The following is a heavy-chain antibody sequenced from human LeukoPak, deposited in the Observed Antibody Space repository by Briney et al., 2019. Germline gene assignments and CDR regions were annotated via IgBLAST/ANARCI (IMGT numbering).Heavy chain of an antibody. Sequence: ASVKVSCKASGYTFTSYSIHWVRQAPGQGLGWMGIMKPSGGATNYAQKFQGRVTMTRDTSTSTVYLEVSSLRSEDTAVYYCARGNPVDSWGQGTLVTVSS. CDR2: MKPSGGAT. J-gene: IGHJ4*02. CDR3: ARGNPVDS. CDR1: GYTFTSYS. V-gene: IGHV1-46*01.